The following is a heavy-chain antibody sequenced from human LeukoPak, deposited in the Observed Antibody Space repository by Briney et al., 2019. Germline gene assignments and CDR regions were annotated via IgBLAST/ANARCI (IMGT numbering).Heavy chain of an antibody. CDR2: INPNSGGT. Sequence: GASVKVSCKASGYTFTGYYMHWVRQAPGQGLEWMGWINPNSGGTNYAQKFQGRVTMTRDTSISTAYMELSSLRSEDTAVYYCAVGRTDESLHNNDYWGQGTLVTVSS. CDR1: GYTFTGYY. V-gene: IGHV1-2*02. J-gene: IGHJ4*02. D-gene: IGHD3-10*01. CDR3: AVGRTDESLHNNDY.